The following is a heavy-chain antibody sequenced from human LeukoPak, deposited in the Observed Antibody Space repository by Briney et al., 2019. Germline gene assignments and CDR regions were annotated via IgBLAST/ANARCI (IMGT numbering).Heavy chain of an antibody. Sequence: GGSLRLSCAASGFTFSSYWMHWVRQAPGKGLVWVSRINTDGSSTSYADSVKGRFTISRDNAKNTLFLQINSLRAEDTAVYYCARDVAQYVVVPAAMGADHWGQGTLVTVSS. D-gene: IGHD2-2*01. V-gene: IGHV3-74*01. CDR2: INTDGSST. CDR3: ARDVAQYVVVPAAMGADH. J-gene: IGHJ4*02. CDR1: GFTFSSYW.